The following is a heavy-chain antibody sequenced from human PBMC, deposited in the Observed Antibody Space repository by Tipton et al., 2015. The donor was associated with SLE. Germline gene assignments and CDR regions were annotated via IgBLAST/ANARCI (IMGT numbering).Heavy chain of an antibody. CDR1: GFTFSSYA. J-gene: IGHJ4*02. CDR3: AKARGSDY. CDR2: ISSSGGST. Sequence: SLRLSCAVSGFTFSSYAMSWVRQAPGKGLEWVSIISSSGGSTYYVDSVKGRFTISRDNSKNTLYLQMNSLRVEDTAVYYCAKARGSDYWGQGTLVTVSS. D-gene: IGHD3-10*01. V-gene: IGHV3-23*01.